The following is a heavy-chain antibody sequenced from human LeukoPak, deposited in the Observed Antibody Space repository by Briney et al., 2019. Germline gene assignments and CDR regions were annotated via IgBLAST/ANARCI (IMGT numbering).Heavy chain of an antibody. CDR3: AKGGGDYDFHLAPFDY. CDR2: IRYDGSNK. CDR1: GFTFGSYG. D-gene: IGHD3-3*01. J-gene: IGHJ4*02. Sequence: GSLRLYCAAYGFTFGSYGMHWVRQAPGKGLEWVAFIRYDGSNKYYADSVKGRFTISRDNSKNTLYLQMNSLRAEDTAVYYCAKGGGDYDFHLAPFDYWGQGTLVTVSS. V-gene: IGHV3-30*02.